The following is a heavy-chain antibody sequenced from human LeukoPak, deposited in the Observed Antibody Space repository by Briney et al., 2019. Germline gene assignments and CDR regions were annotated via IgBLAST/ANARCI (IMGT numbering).Heavy chain of an antibody. CDR1: GFTFSSFA. CDR2: ISGSGAGA. J-gene: IGHJ4*02. D-gene: IGHD6-19*01. Sequence: GGSLRLSCAASGFTFSSFAMSWVRQAPGKGLDWVSSISGSGAGAYYADSVKGRFTISRDNSKNTLYLQMNSLRAEDTAVYYCAKSIAVAFYSWGQGTLVTVSS. V-gene: IGHV3-23*01. CDR3: AKSIAVAFYS.